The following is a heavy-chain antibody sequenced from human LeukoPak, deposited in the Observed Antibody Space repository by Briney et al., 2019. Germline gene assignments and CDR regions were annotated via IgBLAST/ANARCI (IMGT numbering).Heavy chain of an antibody. Sequence: PGGSLRLSCAASGFTFSSYAMNWVRQAPGKGLEWVSFISGSGDTTYYADSVKGRSTISRDKSKNTLYLQMNSLRAEDTAVYYCAKSRGESRGASNYWGQETLVTVSS. CDR2: ISGSGDTT. CDR1: GFTFSSYA. V-gene: IGHV3-23*01. CDR3: AKSRGESRGASNY. D-gene: IGHD1-26*01. J-gene: IGHJ4*02.